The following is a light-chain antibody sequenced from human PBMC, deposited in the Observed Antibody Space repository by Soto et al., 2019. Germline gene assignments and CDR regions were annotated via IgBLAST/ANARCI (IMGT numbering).Light chain of an antibody. Sequence: EIVLTQSPGSLSLSPGERATLSCRASQSVSSYLAWYQQKPGQAPRLLISGASSRATGFPDRFSGSGSGTDFTLTISRLEPEDSAVYDCQQYSSPPRTFGQGNKVQIK. CDR2: GAS. V-gene: IGKV3-20*01. CDR1: QSVSSY. J-gene: IGKJ1*01. CDR3: QQYSSPPRT.